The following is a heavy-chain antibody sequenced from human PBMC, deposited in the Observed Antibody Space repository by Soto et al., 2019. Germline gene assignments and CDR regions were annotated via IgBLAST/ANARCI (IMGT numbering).Heavy chain of an antibody. V-gene: IGHV4-4*02. CDR2: ISHSGIT. D-gene: IGHD3-22*01. J-gene: IGHJ4*02. CDR3: ARVRYDRSGFDH. Sequence: QVQLQESGPGLVRPSGALSVTCAVSGPPTTRSHWWSWVRQSPGKGLEWIGEISHSGITNYNPSLKSRVTISGDKSKNQLSLKLTSVTAADTAVYYCARVRYDRSGFDHWGQGTLVSVSS. CDR1: GPPTTRSHW.